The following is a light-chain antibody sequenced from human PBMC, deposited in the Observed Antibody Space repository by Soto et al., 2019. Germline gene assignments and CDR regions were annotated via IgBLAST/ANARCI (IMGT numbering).Light chain of an antibody. V-gene: IGKV1-27*01. CDR2: AAS. Sequence: DIQVTQSPYSLSASPGDRITITCRASQDIKKFLAWYQQKPGEVPHLLIYAASTLRPGVPSRFSGNASGTDFTLTIASLQPEDVATYFLQKYDRAPAAFGQGTKVDVK. J-gene: IGKJ1*01. CDR3: QKYDRAPAA. CDR1: QDIKKF.